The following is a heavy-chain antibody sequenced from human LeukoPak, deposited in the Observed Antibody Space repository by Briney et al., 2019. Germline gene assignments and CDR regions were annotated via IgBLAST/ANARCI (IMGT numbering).Heavy chain of an antibody. Sequence: PWASVKVSCKASGYTFTGYYMHWVRQAPGQGLEWMGWINPNSGGTNYAQKFQGRVTMTRDTSISTAYMELSRLRSDDTAVYYCARGLYSSGWYVSYWGQGTLVTVSS. CDR2: INPNSGGT. J-gene: IGHJ4*02. V-gene: IGHV1-2*02. CDR3: ARGLYSSGWYVSY. CDR1: GYTFTGYY. D-gene: IGHD6-19*01.